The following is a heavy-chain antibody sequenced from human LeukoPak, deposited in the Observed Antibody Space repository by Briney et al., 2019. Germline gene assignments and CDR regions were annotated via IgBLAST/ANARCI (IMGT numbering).Heavy chain of an antibody. D-gene: IGHD5-24*01. CDR1: GYTFTSYD. J-gene: IGHJ3*02. CDR3: ARAPQRVERSRAAYAFDI. V-gene: IGHV1-8*01. CDR2: MNPNSGNT. Sequence: ASVKVSCKASGYTFTSYDINWVRQATGQGLEWIGWMNPNSGNTGYAQKFQGRVTMTRNTSISTAYMELSSLRSEDTAVYYCARAPQRVERSRAAYAFDIWGQGTMVTVSS.